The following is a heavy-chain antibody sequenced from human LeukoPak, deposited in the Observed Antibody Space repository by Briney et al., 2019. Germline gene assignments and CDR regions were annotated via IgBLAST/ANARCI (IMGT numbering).Heavy chain of an antibody. CDR3: ARFNGDSSGYYFGTIDY. V-gene: IGHV4-61*02. CDR1: GGSISSGSYY. D-gene: IGHD3-22*01. CDR2: IYTSGST. Sequence: SQTLSLTCTVSGGSISSGSYYWSWIRQPAGKGLEWIGRIYTSGSTNYNPSLKSRVTISVDTSKNQFSLKLSSVTAADTAVYYCARFNGDSSGYYFGTIDYWGQGNLVTVSS. J-gene: IGHJ4*02.